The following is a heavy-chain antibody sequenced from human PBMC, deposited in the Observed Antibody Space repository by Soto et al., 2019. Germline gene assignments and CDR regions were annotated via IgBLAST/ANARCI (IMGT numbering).Heavy chain of an antibody. V-gene: IGHV3-74*01. CDR2: INVDASGA. CDR1: GFTFSNYW. CDR3: VRGAYRGFRLDS. D-gene: IGHD5-18*01. J-gene: IGHJ5*01. Sequence: EVQLVESGGGLVQRGGSLRLSCAASGFTFSNYWIHWVRQAPGKGLVWVSRINVDASGANYADFVKGRFTISRDNAKNTVYLQMNSLSAEDTAVYYCVRGAYRGFRLDSWGLGTLVTVSS.